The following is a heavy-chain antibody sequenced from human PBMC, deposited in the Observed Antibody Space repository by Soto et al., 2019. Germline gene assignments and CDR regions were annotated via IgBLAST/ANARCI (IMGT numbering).Heavy chain of an antibody. CDR2: ISSSSSYI. CDR1: GFTFSSYS. J-gene: IGHJ4*02. V-gene: IGHV3-21*01. D-gene: IGHD3-22*01. CDR3: ACHPRDSSGYWYYFDY. Sequence: EVQLVESGGGLVKPGGSLRLSCAASGFTFSSYSMNWVRQAPGKGLEWVSSISSSSSYIYYADSVKGRFTISRDNAKNSLYLQMNSLRAEDTAVYYCACHPRDSSGYWYYFDYWGQGTLVTVSS.